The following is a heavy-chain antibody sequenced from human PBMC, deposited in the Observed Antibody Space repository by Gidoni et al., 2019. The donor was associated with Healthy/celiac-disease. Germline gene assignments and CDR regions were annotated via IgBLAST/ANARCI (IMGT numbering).Heavy chain of an antibody. D-gene: IGHD2-15*01. V-gene: IGHV3-11*06. CDR2: ISSSSSYT. Sequence: QVQLVESGGGLVKPGGSLRLSCAASGFTFSDYYMSWIRQAPGKGLEWVSYISSSSSYTNYADSVKGRFTISRDNAKNSLYLQMNSLRAEDTAVYYCARDAGWTPPQGWFDPWGQGTLVTVSS. CDR1: GFTFSDYY. J-gene: IGHJ5*02. CDR3: ARDAGWTPPQGWFDP.